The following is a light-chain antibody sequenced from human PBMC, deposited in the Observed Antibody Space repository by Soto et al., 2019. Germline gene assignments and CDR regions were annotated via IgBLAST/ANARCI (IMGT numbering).Light chain of an antibody. CDR1: QNIIKY. J-gene: IGKJ5*01. V-gene: IGKV1-39*01. Sequence: DVQLTQSPSSLTASVGDRVTITCRASQNIIKYVNWYQKKPGQAPKLLIYDASTLPSGIPSRFSGGGFGTDFPLTIGSLQPEDFATYYCQQSYAIVTFGQGTRLEIK. CDR3: QQSYAIVT. CDR2: DAS.